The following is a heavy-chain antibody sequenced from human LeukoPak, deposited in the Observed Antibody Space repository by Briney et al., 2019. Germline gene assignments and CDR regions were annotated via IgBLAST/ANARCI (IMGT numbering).Heavy chain of an antibody. CDR1: GCTFTDYY. Sequence: GASVKVSCKASGCTFTDYYIHWVRQAPGQGLEWMGWINPNSGGTNYAQNFQGRVTMTRDTYITTAYMGLSRLRLDDTAVYYCAVGRRTDFDYWGQGTLVSVSS. D-gene: IGHD1-26*01. V-gene: IGHV1-2*02. J-gene: IGHJ4*02. CDR3: AVGRRTDFDY. CDR2: INPNSGGT.